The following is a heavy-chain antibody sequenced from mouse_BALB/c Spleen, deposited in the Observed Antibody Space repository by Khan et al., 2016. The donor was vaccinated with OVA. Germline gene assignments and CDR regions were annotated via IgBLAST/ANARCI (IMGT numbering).Heavy chain of an antibody. CDR3: ARATGTYAMDY. Sequence: QVQLQQSGPELVKPGASVKISCKASGYTFTAYYINWVKQKPGQGLEWIGWIYPGSGNTKYNEKFKGKATLTVDTSSSTAYMQLSSLTSEDTAVYFCARATGTYAMDYWGQGTSVTVSS. CDR1: GYTFTAYY. J-gene: IGHJ4*01. CDR2: IYPGSGNT. V-gene: IGHV1-84*02. D-gene: IGHD4-1*01.